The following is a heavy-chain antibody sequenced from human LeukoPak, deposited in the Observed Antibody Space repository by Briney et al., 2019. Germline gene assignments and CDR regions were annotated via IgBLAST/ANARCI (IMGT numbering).Heavy chain of an antibody. V-gene: IGHV1-18*01. CDR3: ARFIAAAGEFDY. Sequence: ASVKVSCKASGYTFTSYGISWVRQAPGQGLEWMGWISACNGNTNYAQKLQGRVTMTTDTSTSTAYMELRSLRSDDTAVYYCARFIAAAGEFDYWGQGTLVTVSS. CDR1: GYTFTSYG. J-gene: IGHJ4*02. D-gene: IGHD6-13*01. CDR2: ISACNGNT.